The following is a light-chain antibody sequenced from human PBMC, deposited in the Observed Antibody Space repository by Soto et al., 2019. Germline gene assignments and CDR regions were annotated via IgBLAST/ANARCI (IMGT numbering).Light chain of an antibody. CDR1: QSISNW. J-gene: IGKJ1*01. CDR3: QQYNSYSRT. CDR2: DAS. Sequence: DIQMTQPPSTLSASVGDRVTITCRASQSISNWLAWYQQKPGKAPKLLIYDASSLESGVPSRFSGSGSETEFSLTISSLQPDDFATYYCQQYNSYSRTFGQGTKVDI. V-gene: IGKV1-5*01.